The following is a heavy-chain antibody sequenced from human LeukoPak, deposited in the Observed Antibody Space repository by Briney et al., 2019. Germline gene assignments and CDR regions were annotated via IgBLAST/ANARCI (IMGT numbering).Heavy chain of an antibody. D-gene: IGHD4-17*01. V-gene: IGHV3-21*01. J-gene: IGHJ4*02. CDR3: ARDLGGYGEPYYFDY. CDR1: GFTFSSYD. Sequence: GGSLRLSCAASGFTFSSYDMNWVPQAPGTGLEWVSSISSGSGYIYYADSVKGRFTISRDNAKTSLYLQMNSLRAEDTAVYYCARDLGGYGEPYYFDYWGQGTLVTVSS. CDR2: ISSGSGYI.